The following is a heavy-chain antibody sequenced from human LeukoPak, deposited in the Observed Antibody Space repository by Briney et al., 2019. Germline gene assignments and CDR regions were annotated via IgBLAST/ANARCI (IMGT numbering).Heavy chain of an antibody. CDR3: AKTGSSSWGYFDY. J-gene: IGHJ4*02. CDR2: ISNSGSTM. Sequence: PGGSLRLSCAASAFIFNNYYMSWIRQAPEKGLECVSYISNSGSTMFYADSVKGRFTISRDNAKNSLYLQMNSLRAEDTAVYYCAKTGSSSWGYFDYWGQGTLVTVSS. V-gene: IGHV3-11*04. D-gene: IGHD6-13*01. CDR1: AFIFNNYY.